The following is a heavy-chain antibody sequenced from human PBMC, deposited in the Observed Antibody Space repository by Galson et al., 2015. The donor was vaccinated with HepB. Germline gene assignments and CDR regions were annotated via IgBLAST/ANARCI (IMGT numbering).Heavy chain of an antibody. J-gene: IGHJ3*01. D-gene: IGHD4-17*01. CDR3: AKRLNGDGWTFDV. V-gene: IGHV3-23*01. CDR2: ITGSGGNT. Sequence: SLRLSCAASGFTFSSYAMNWVRQVPGKGLEWVSAITGSGGNTFYADSVKGRFTISRSNSKNMLYLQMSSLRVEDTAVYYCAKRLNGDGWTFDVWGLGTMVTVSP. CDR1: GFTFSSYA.